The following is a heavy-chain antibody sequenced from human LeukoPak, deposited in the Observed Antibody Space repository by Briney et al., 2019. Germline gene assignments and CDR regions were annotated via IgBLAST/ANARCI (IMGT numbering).Heavy chain of an antibody. CDR1: GGSFSGYY. V-gene: IGHV4-34*01. CDR2: INHSGST. D-gene: IGHD2-15*01. J-gene: IGHJ4*02. CDR3: ARRCSGGSCYNY. Sequence: SETLSLTCAVYGGSFSGYYWSWIRQPPGKGLEWIGEINHSGSTNYNPSLKSRVTISVDTSKNQFSLKLSSVTAADTAVYYCARRCSGGSCYNYWGQGTLVTASS.